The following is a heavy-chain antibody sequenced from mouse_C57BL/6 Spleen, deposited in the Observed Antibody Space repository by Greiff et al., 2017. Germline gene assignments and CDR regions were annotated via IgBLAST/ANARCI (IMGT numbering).Heavy chain of an antibody. CDR3: ARNLGITTVVATGYFDY. D-gene: IGHD1-1*01. CDR2: INPSTGGT. J-gene: IGHJ2*01. CDR1: GYSFTGYY. V-gene: IGHV1-42*01. Sequence: EVQLQQSGPELVKPGASVKISCKASGYSFTGYYMNWVKQSPEKSLEWIGEINPSTGGTTYNQKFKAKATLTVDKSSSTAYMQLKSLTSEDSAVYYCARNLGITTVVATGYFDYWGEGTTRTVSS.